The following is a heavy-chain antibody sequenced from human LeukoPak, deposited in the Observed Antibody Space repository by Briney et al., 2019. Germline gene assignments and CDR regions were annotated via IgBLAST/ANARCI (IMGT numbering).Heavy chain of an antibody. Sequence: VWSLAGYSAASGFTFSSCSIIWIRQAPGHGLPWASSISSSSRYINYADSVKGRFTISRDNAKNSLYLQMNSLRAEDTAVYYCARDKYSSSSGGFDYWGQGTLVTVSS. J-gene: IGHJ4*02. CDR2: ISSSSRYI. CDR3: ARDKYSSSSGGFDY. CDR1: GFTFSSCS. V-gene: IGHV3-21*01. D-gene: IGHD6-6*01.